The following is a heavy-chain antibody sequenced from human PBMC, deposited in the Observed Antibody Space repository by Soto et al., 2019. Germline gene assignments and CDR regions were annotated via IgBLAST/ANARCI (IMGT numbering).Heavy chain of an antibody. CDR3: AHRPITFMASWFDP. J-gene: IGHJ5*02. CDR2: VYWDDDK. D-gene: IGHD3-16*01. CDR1: GFSLSTSGVA. Sequence: QITLKESGPTLVKPAQTLTLTCTFSGFSLSTSGVAVGWLRQPPGKAPEWLALVYWDDDKRYSPSLKRRLTITKDTSKNQVVPTMTNMEPVDTATYYCAHRPITFMASWFDPWGQGIPVTVSS. V-gene: IGHV2-5*02.